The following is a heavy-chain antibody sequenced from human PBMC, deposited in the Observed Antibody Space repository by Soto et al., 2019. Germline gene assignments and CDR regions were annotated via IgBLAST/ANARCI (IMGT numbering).Heavy chain of an antibody. CDR2: IWYDGSNK. CDR1: GFTFSSYG. D-gene: IGHD3-3*01. CDR3: ARDPFRTTFPYYDFWSGYYHYMDV. V-gene: IGHV3-33*01. Sequence: PGGSLRLSCAASGFTFSSYGMHWVRQAPGKGLEWVAVIWYDGSNKYYADSVKGRFTISRDNSKNTLYLQMNSLRAEDTAVYYCARDPFRTTFPYYDFWSGYYHYMDVWGKGTTVTVSS. J-gene: IGHJ6*03.